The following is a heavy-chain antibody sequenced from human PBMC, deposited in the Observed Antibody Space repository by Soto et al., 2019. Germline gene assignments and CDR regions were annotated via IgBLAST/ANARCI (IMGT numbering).Heavy chain of an antibody. CDR1: GGTFSSYA. CDR2: IIPIFGTA. V-gene: IGHV1-69*01. J-gene: IGHJ4*02. D-gene: IGHD6-13*01. Sequence: QVQLVQSGAEVKKPGSSVTVSCKASGGTFSSYAISWVRQAPGQGLEWMGGIIPIFGTANYAQKFQGRVTITADESTSTAYMELSSLRSADTAVYYCARDTRDSSSWYYFDYWGQGTLVTVSS. CDR3: ARDTRDSSSWYYFDY.